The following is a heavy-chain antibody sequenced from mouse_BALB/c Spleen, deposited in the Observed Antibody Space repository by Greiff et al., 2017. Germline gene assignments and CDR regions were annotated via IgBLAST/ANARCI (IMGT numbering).Heavy chain of an antibody. CDR2: ISNGGGST. Sequence: EVQRVESGGGLVQPGGSLKLSCAASGFTFSSYTMSWVRQTPEKRLEWVAYISNGGGSTYYPDTVKGRFTISRDNAKNTLYLQMSSLKSEDTAMYYCARHGGYDYAMDYWGQGTSVTVSS. V-gene: IGHV5-12-2*01. J-gene: IGHJ4*01. D-gene: IGHD2-2*01. CDR1: GFTFSSYT. CDR3: ARHGGYDYAMDY.